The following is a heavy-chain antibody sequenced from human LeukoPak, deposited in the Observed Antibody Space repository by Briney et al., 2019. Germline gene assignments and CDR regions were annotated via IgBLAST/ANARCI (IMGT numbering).Heavy chain of an antibody. D-gene: IGHD3-3*01. CDR3: ARTTYYDFWSGYYLFVGPPGANDY. CDR2: INTNTGNP. V-gene: IGHV7-4-1*02. J-gene: IGHJ4*02. Sequence: ASVKVSCKASGYTFSNYAMNWVRQAPGQGLEWMGWINTNTGNPTYAQGFTGRFVFSLDTSVSTAYLQISSLKAEDTAVYYCARTTYYDFWSGYYLFVGPPGANDYWGQGTLVIVSS. CDR1: GYTFSNYA.